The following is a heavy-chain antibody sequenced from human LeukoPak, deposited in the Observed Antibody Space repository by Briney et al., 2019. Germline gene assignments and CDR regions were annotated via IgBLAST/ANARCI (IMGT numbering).Heavy chain of an antibody. CDR2: IYYSGGT. Sequence: SETLSLPCTVSGGCISGYHWSGIRQPPGKGLEWIGYIYYSGGTNYNPSLKSRVTISVDTSKNQFSLKLSSVTAAHTAVYYCASIIRFGSPDFWFDPWREPTMVTV. CDR3: ASIIRFGSPDFWFDP. CDR1: GGCISGYH. V-gene: IGHV4-59*13. J-gene: IGHJ5*02. D-gene: IGHD3-10*01.